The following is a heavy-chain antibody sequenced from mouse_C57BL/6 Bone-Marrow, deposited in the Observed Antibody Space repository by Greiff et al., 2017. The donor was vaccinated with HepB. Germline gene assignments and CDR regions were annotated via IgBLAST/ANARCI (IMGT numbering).Heavy chain of an antibody. CDR1: GFTFTDYY. CDR2: IRNKANGYTT. V-gene: IGHV7-3*01. CDR3: ARYYYGLGDY. J-gene: IGHJ4*01. Sequence: EVQLVESGGGLVQPGGSLSLSCAASGFTFTDYYMSWVRQPPGKALEWLGFIRNKANGYTTEYSASVKGRFTISRDNSQSILYLQMNALRAEDSATYYCARYYYGLGDYWGQGTSVTVSS. D-gene: IGHD1-2*01.